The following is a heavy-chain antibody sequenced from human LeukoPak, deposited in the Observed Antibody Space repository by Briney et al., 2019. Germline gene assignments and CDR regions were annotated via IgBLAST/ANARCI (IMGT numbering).Heavy chain of an antibody. J-gene: IGHJ4*02. D-gene: IGHD4-17*01. CDR2: IYYSGST. CDR1: GGSISSSSYY. V-gene: IGHV4-39*01. CDR3: ARRNYGARHYYFDY. Sequence: PSETLSLTCTVSGGSISSSSYYWGWIRQPPGKGLEWIGSIYYSGSTYYNPSLKSRVTISVDTSKNQFSLKLSSVTAADTAVYYCARRNYGARHYYFDYWGQGTLVTVSS.